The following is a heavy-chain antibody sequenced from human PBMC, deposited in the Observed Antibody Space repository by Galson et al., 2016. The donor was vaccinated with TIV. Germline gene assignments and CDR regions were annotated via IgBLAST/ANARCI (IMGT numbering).Heavy chain of an antibody. J-gene: IGHJ4*02. CDR3: ARTAYWSGYEDF. CDR2: IYYTGTT. Sequence: TLSLTCTVSGGSISHYYWSWIRRAPGKGLDWIGYIYYTGTTYYSPSLKSQVTISVDMSKNQFSLHLNSVTAADTAVYYCARTAYWSGYEDFWGQGTLVTVSS. V-gene: IGHV4-59*01. D-gene: IGHD3-3*01. CDR1: GGSISHYY.